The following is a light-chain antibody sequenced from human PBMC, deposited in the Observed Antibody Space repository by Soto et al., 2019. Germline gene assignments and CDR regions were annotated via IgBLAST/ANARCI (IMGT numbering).Light chain of an antibody. CDR2: DAS. CDR1: QSVGSY. V-gene: IGKV3-11*01. J-gene: IGKJ4*01. CDR3: QQRTDWPLT. Sequence: ETVLTQSPATLSLSPGQRVTLSCRASQSVGSYLAWYQQKPGQAPRLLIYDASNRATGIPARFSGSGSGTDFTLTITSQEPEDFAVYFCQQRTDWPLTFGGGTKLEI.